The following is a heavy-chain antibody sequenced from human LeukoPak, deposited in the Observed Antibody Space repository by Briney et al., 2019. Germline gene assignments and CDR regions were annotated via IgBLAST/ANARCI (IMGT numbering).Heavy chain of an antibody. J-gene: IGHJ4*02. CDR1: GGTLSSYA. D-gene: IGHD3-3*01. CDR3: ASGSYDFWSGYYEDY. Sequence: GSSVKVSCKASGGTLSSYAISWVRQAPGQGLEWMGGIIPIFGTANYAQKFQGRVTITTDESTSTAYMELSSLRSEDTAVYYCASGSYDFWSGYYEDYWGQGTLVTVSS. V-gene: IGHV1-69*05. CDR2: IIPIFGTA.